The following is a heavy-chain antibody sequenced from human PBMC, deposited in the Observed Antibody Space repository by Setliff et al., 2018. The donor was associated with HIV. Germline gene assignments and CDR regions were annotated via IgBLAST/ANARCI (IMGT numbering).Heavy chain of an antibody. J-gene: IGHJ3*02. D-gene: IGHD6-6*01. CDR3: ARGLYSSSSRGAFDI. CDR1: GYTLTEVS. Sequence: ASVKVSCKISGYTLTEVSMHWVRQAPGKGLEWMGWISSYNGNTDYAQKLQGRVTMTTHTSTTTAYMELRSLRSDDTAVYYCARGLYSSSSRGAFDIWGQGTMVTVSS. CDR2: ISSYNGNT. V-gene: IGHV1-18*01.